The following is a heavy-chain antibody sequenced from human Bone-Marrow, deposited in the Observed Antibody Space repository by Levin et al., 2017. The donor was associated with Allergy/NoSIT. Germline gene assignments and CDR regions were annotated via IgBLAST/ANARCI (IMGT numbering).Heavy chain of an antibody. CDR2: IYPGDSDT. CDR3: ARVYYGSGSYYKGVGWFDP. J-gene: IGHJ5*02. V-gene: IGHV5-51*01. CDR1: GYSFTSYW. D-gene: IGHD3-10*01. Sequence: KVSCKGSGYSFTSYWIGWVRQMPGKGLEWMGIIYPGDSDTRYSPSFQGQVTISADKSISTAYLQWSSLKASDTAMYYCARVYYGSGSYYKGVGWFDPWGQGTLVTVSS.